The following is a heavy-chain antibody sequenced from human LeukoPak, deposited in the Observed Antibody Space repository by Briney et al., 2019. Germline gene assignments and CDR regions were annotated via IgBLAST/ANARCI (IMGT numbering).Heavy chain of an antibody. J-gene: IGHJ4*02. CDR3: ARDCSSTSCYEY. D-gene: IGHD2-2*01. CDR2: IYSGGTT. CDR1: GFTVSNNF. V-gene: IGHV3-66*01. Sequence: GGSLRLSCAASGFTVSNNFMSWVRQAPGKGLELVSLIYSGGTTKYADSVRGRFTISRDNSKNTLYLQMNSLRAEDTAVYYCARDCSSTSCYEYWGQGTLVTVSS.